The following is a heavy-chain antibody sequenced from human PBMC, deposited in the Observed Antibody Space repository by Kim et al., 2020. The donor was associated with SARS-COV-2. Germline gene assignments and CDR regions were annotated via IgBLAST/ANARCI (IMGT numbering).Heavy chain of an antibody. V-gene: IGHV3-48*03. J-gene: IGHJ4*02. CDR3: ARDLSSQYYYDSSGYPYYFDY. D-gene: IGHD3-22*01. CDR1: GFTFSSYE. CDR2: ISSSGSTI. Sequence: GGSLRLSCAASGFTFSSYEMNWVRQAPGKGLEWVSYISSSGSTIYYADSVKGRFTISRDNAKNSLYLQMNSLRAEDTAVYYCARDLSSQYYYDSSGYPYYFDYWGQGTLVTVSS.